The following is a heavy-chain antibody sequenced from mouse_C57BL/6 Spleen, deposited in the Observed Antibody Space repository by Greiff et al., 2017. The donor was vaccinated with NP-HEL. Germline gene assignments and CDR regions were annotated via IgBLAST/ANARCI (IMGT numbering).Heavy chain of an antibody. Sequence: QVHVKQPGAELVMPGASVKLSCKASGYTFTSYWMHWVKQRPGQGLEWIGEIDPSDSYTNYNQKFKGKSTLTVDKSSSTAYMQLSSLTSEDSAVYYCARMITDWFAYWGQGTLVTVSA. D-gene: IGHD2-4*01. CDR1: GYTFTSYW. J-gene: IGHJ3*01. CDR2: IDPSDSYT. V-gene: IGHV1-69*01. CDR3: ARMITDWFAY.